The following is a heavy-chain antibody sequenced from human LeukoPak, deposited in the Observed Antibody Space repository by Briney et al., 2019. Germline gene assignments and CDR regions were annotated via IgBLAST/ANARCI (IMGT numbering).Heavy chain of an antibody. V-gene: IGHV1-2*02. CDR2: INPNSGGT. CDR3: ARSWNDWEVVGY. J-gene: IGHJ4*02. D-gene: IGHD1-1*01. Sequence: ASVKVSCKASGYTFTVYYMHWVRQAPGQGLEWMGWINPNSGGTNYAQKFQGRVTMTRDTSISTAYMELSRLRSDDTAVYYCARSWNDWEVVGYWGQGTLVTVSS. CDR1: GYTFTVYY.